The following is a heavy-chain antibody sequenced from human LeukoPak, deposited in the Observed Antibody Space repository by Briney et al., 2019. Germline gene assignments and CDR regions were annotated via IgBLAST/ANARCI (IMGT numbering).Heavy chain of an antibody. D-gene: IGHD3-10*01. CDR1: GYTFTSYG. Sequence: EASVKVSCKASGYTFTSYGISWVRQAPGQGLEWMGWMNPNSGNTGYAQKFQGRVTMTRNTSISTAYMELSSLRSEDTAVYYCARASLWFGELLSRFYGMDVWGQGTTVTVSS. V-gene: IGHV1-8*02. J-gene: IGHJ6*02. CDR2: MNPNSGNT. CDR3: ARASLWFGELLSRFYGMDV.